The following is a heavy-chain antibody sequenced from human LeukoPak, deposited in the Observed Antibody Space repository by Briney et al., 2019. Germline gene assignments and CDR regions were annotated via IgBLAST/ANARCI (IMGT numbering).Heavy chain of an antibody. CDR2: ISSSSSYI. J-gene: IGHJ6*02. D-gene: IGHD3-9*01. Sequence: GGSLRLSCAASGFTFSSYSMNWVRQAPGRGLEWVSSISSSSSYIYYADSAKGRFTISRDNSKNTLYLQMNSLRAEDTAVYYCARDLNYDILTGYYIDYYYYGMDVWGQGTTVTVSS. CDR3: ARDLNYDILTGYYIDYYYYGMDV. CDR1: GFTFSSYS. V-gene: IGHV3-21*01.